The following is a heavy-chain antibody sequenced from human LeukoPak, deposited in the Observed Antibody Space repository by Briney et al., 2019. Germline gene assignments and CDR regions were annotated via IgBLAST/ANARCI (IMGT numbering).Heavy chain of an antibody. J-gene: IGHJ3*01. CDR3: AKDLGPHPELPFDV. CDR1: GFTFSSYG. D-gene: IGHD1-7*01. CDR2: ISGSAGVK. Sequence: PGGSLRLSCAASGFTFSSYGMHWVRQAPGKGLEWVSTISGSAGVKYYADSVKGRFTISRDNSKNTLYLQMSNLGVEDTALYYCAKDLGPHPELPFDVWGQGTMVSVSS. V-gene: IGHV3-23*01.